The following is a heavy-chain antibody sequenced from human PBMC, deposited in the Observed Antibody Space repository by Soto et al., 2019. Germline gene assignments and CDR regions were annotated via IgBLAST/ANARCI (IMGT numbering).Heavy chain of an antibody. CDR3: AIHSGYGYTGGGDYFDY. V-gene: IGHV3-23*01. J-gene: IGHJ4*02. D-gene: IGHD5-12*01. CDR2: ISGSAASA. Sequence: EVHLLESGGDLVQPGGSLRLSCAASGFTFSSYAMTWVRQAPGKGLDWVSSISGSAASAYYADPVKGRFTISRDNSKNTLYLQMNSLRAEDTAVYYCAIHSGYGYTGGGDYFDYWGQGTLVTVSS. CDR1: GFTFSSYA.